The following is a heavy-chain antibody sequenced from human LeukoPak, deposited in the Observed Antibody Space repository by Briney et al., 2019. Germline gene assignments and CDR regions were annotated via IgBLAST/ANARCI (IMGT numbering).Heavy chain of an antibody. J-gene: IGHJ4*02. CDR1: GSTFSRYW. Sequence: GGSLRLSCAASGSTFSRYWMHWVRQAPGKGLVWVSRVKSDGSDTIYADSVKGRFTISRDNAKNTLYLQMDSLRAEDTAVYYCTTGIGNYYYYWGQGALVTVAS. CDR2: VKSDGSDT. D-gene: IGHD3-10*01. V-gene: IGHV3-74*01. CDR3: TTGIGNYYYY.